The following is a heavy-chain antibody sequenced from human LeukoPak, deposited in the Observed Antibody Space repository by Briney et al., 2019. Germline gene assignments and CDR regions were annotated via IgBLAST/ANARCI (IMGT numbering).Heavy chain of an antibody. D-gene: IGHD6-13*01. Sequence: SVTVSCKASGGTFSSYAISWVRQATGQGLEWMGGIIPIFGTANYAQKFQGRVTITADESTSTAYMELSSLRSEDTAVYYCARYLLAAAYFDYWGQGTLVTVSS. V-gene: IGHV1-69*13. CDR1: GGTFSSYA. CDR3: ARYLLAAAYFDY. J-gene: IGHJ4*02. CDR2: IIPIFGTA.